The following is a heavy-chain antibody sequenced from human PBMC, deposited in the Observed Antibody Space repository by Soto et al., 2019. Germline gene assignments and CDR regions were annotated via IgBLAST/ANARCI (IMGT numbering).Heavy chain of an antibody. J-gene: IGHJ4*02. CDR2: VSHDGRNT. Sequence: VQLVESGGGVVQPGRSLRLSCAASGFTFSDYAMHWVRQAPGKGLEWVAVVSHDGRNTHYADSVKGRFTISRDSSKNTVSLEMTILRAEDTAVYSCAKGGRQWLVTSDFNYWGQGALVTVSS. V-gene: IGHV3-30*18. D-gene: IGHD6-19*01. CDR1: GFTFSDYA. CDR3: AKGGRQWLVTSDFNY.